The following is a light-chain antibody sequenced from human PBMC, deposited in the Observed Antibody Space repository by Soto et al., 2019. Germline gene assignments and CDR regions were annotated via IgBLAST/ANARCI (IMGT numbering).Light chain of an antibody. CDR1: QSISTY. CDR3: QQSYSTPRIT. V-gene: IGKV1-39*01. J-gene: IGKJ5*01. Sequence: DIQMTQSPSSLSASVGNRVTITCRASQSISTYLNWYQKKPGKAPNLLIYDASRLQSGVPSRFSGSGSGTDFTLTISSLQPEDFATYYCQQSYSTPRITFGQGTRLEIK. CDR2: DAS.